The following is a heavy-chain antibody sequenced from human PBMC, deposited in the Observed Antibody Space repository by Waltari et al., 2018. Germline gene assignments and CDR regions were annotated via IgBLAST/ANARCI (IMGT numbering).Heavy chain of an antibody. CDR2: LSYSGST. V-gene: IGHV4-39*01. CDR3: ASLLTYYDFWSGYSSQNYYYYYMDV. Sequence: QLQLQESGPGLVKPSETLSLTCTVSGGSISSSSYYWGWIRQPPGKGLEWIGSLSYSGSTYYNPSLKSRVTISVDTSKNQFSLKLSSVTAADTAVYYCASLLTYYDFWSGYSSQNYYYYYMDVWGKGTTVTVSS. D-gene: IGHD3-3*01. CDR1: GGSISSSSYY. J-gene: IGHJ6*03.